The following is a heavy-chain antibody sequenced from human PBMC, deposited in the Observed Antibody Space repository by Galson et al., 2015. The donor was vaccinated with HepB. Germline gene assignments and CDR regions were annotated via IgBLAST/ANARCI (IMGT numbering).Heavy chain of an antibody. CDR1: GGSFSGYY. CDR2: IKHSGST. CDR3: ARGRGGYDRVLFDY. Sequence: SETLSLTCAVYGGSFSGYYSSWIRQPPGKGLEWIGEIKHSGSTNYNPSLKSRVTISVDTSKNQFSLKLSSVTAADTAMYYCARGRGGYDRVLFDYWGQGTLVTVSS. D-gene: IGHD5-12*01. V-gene: IGHV4-34*01. J-gene: IGHJ4*02.